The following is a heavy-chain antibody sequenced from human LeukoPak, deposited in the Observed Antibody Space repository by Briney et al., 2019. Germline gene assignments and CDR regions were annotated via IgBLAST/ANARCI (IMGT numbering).Heavy chain of an antibody. V-gene: IGHV3-7*01. CDR1: GLTFSNYW. D-gene: IGHD1-1*01. CDR3: ARDYWRSIDH. Sequence: GGSLRLSCVVSGLTFSNYWMIWVRQAPGKGLGSVAIVNEDGSAKYYLDSVKGRFTISRDNARNSLYLEMNSLRAEDTAVYYCARDYWRSIDHWGQGTLVTVSS. CDR2: VNEDGSAK. J-gene: IGHJ4*02.